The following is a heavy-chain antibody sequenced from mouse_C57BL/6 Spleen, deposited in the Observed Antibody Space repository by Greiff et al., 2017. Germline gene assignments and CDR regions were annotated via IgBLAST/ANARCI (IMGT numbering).Heavy chain of an antibody. V-gene: IGHV14-4*01. D-gene: IGHD1-3*01. J-gene: IGHJ2*01. Sequence: EVQLQQSGAELVRPGASVKLSCTASGFNIKDDYMHWVKQRPEQGLEWIGWIDPENGDTEYASKFQGKATITADTSSNTAYLQLSSLTSEDTAVYYCTTRSKDYFDYWGQGTTLTVSS. CDR2: IDPENGDT. CDR1: GFNIKDDY. CDR3: TTRSKDYFDY.